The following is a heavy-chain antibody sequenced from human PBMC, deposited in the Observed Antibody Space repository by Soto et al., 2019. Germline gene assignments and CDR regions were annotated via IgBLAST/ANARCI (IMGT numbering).Heavy chain of an antibody. CDR3: VKDHPSLSI. CDR1: GYTFTDYT. J-gene: IGHJ4*02. Sequence: QVQLVQSGAEEKKPGASVKISCKASGYTFTDYTMHWVRQAPGQKFEWMGWINVGKGHTKYSQKFQGRLTITRDTSASTAYMELSSLSSEDTAVYYCVKDHPSLSIWGQGTLVTVSS. V-gene: IGHV1-3*05. CDR2: INVGKGHT. D-gene: IGHD6-6*01.